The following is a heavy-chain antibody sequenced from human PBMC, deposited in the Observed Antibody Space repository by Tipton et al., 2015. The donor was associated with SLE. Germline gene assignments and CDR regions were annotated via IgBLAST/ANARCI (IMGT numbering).Heavy chain of an antibody. CDR1: GFSVSRKY. CDR3: ARSSKWAIDY. CDR2: ISYDGSNE. Sequence: SLRLSCAASGFSVSRKYMSWVRQAPGKGLEWLAVISYDGSNEVYADSVKGRLTISRDNSRNTLYLQMNSLRQEDTAVYYCARSSKWAIDYWGQGTLVTVSS. J-gene: IGHJ4*02. D-gene: IGHD1-26*01. V-gene: IGHV3-30*03.